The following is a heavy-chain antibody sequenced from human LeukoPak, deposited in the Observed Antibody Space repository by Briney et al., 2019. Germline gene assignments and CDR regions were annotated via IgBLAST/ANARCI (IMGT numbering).Heavy chain of an antibody. V-gene: IGHV4-59*01. Sequence: SETLSLTCTVSGGSISTYYWSWIRQPPGKGLEWIGDIYYSGSTNYNPSLKSRVTISVDTSKNQFSLRLNSVTAADTAVYYCARGGSSSWYPIDYWGQGTLVTVSS. D-gene: IGHD6-13*01. CDR2: IYYSGST. CDR1: GGSISTYY. CDR3: ARGGSSSWYPIDY. J-gene: IGHJ4*02.